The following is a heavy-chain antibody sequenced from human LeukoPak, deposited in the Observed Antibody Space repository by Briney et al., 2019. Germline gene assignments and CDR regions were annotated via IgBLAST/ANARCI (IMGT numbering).Heavy chain of an antibody. D-gene: IGHD5-24*01. J-gene: IGHJ4*02. CDR1: GGSISSYY. CDR2: IYYSGST. CDR3: ARVIDMATIIYFDY. V-gene: IGHV4-59*01. Sequence: SETLSLTCTVSGGSISSYYWSWIRQPPGKGLEWIGYIYYSGSTNYNPSLKSRVTISVDTSKNQFSLQLSSVTAADTAVYYCARVIDMATIIYFDYWGQGTLVTVSS.